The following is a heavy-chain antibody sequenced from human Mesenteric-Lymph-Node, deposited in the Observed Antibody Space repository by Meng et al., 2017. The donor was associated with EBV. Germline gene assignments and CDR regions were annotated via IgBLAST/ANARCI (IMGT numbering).Heavy chain of an antibody. CDR2: IYRTGST. J-gene: IGHJ4*02. D-gene: IGHD1-20*01. CDR1: GGSVSSGSYY. CDR3: ARDSGITVTNSFDY. Sequence: QGAVQEAGPGLGKPSQTLSLTCSVSGGSVSSGSYYWSWIRQPPGKGLEWIGYIYRTGSTDYNPSLNSRVSISIDTSKNQFSLRLTSVTAADTAVYYCARDSGITVTNSFDYWGQGALVTVSS. V-gene: IGHV4-61*01.